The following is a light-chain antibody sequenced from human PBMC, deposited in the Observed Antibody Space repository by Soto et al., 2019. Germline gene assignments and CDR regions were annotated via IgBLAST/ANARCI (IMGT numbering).Light chain of an antibody. J-gene: IGLJ1*01. Sequence: QSVLTQPPSASGTPGQRVAISCSGSGSNIGSHTVNWYQQLPGTAPKLLINGNNQRPSGVPDRFSGSKSGTSASLAISGLQSEDEADYYCVAWDDSLNGSVFGTGTKVTVL. CDR1: GSNIGSHT. CDR2: GNN. CDR3: VAWDDSLNGSV. V-gene: IGLV1-44*01.